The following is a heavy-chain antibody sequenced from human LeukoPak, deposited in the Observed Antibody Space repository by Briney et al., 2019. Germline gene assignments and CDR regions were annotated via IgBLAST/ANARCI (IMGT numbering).Heavy chain of an antibody. V-gene: IGHV3-7*01. D-gene: IGHD3-16*01. J-gene: IGHJ4*02. CDR2: IQQDGSEK. CDR3: ARRAGAYTHPYDY. CDR1: EFTFSSYW. Sequence: PGGSLRLSCAASEFTFSSYWMSWVRQAPGKVLEWVANIQQDGSEKYYVDSVKGRFTISRDNAKNSLYLQMNSLRAEDTAVYYCARRAGAYTHPYDYWGQGTLVTVSS.